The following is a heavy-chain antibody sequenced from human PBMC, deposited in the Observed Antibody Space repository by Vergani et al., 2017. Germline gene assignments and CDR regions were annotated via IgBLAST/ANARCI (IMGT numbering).Heavy chain of an antibody. Sequence: QVTLKESGPALVKPTQTLTLTCTFSGFSLSTTGMRVSWIRQPPGKALEWIARIDWDDDKFYRTSLKTRLTISKDTSKNQVVLTMTNMDPVDTATYYCARXSNFYDSSGYPFDYWGQGTLVTVSS. J-gene: IGHJ4*02. CDR1: GFSLSTTGMR. D-gene: IGHD3-22*01. CDR3: ARXSNFYDSSGYPFDY. V-gene: IGHV2-70*04. CDR2: IDWDDDK.